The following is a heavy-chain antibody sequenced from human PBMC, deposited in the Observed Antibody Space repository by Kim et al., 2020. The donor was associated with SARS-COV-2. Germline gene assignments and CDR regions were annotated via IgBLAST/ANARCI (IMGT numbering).Heavy chain of an antibody. V-gene: IGHV3-23*01. J-gene: IGHJ4*02. Sequence: DSVKGRFTISRDISKNTLFLQMNSLRAEDTAVYYCAKVGWFGEFLYYFDYWGQGTLVTVSS. D-gene: IGHD3-10*01. CDR3: AKVGWFGEFLYYFDY.